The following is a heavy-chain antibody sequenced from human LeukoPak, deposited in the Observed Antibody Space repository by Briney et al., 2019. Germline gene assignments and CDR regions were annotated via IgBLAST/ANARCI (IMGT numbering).Heavy chain of an antibody. J-gene: IGHJ4*02. CDR1: GFTFGSYW. D-gene: IGHD3-22*01. V-gene: IGHV3-7*01. CDR2: IKQDGSEK. CDR3: ASGYYYDSSGPPDYFDY. Sequence: GGSLRLSCAASGFTFGSYWMSWVRQAPGKGLEWVANIKQDGSEKYYADSVKGRFTISRDNAKNSVYLQMNSLRAEDTAVYYCASGYYYDSSGPPDYFDYWGQGTLDTVSS.